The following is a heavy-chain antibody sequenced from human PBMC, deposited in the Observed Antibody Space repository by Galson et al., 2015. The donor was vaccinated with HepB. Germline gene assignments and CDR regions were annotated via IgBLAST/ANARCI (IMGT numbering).Heavy chain of an antibody. CDR3: ARAGIQLTTDY. V-gene: IGHV3-33*01. D-gene: IGHD5-18*01. J-gene: IGHJ4*02. CDR1: GFNFPDFA. Sequence: SLRLSCATSGFNFPDFAMHWVRQAPGKGLEWVAIIWHDGSNKFYGDSVTGRFSISRDNSMGTLYLQMDSLRTEDTAVYYCARAGIQLTTDYWGQGTLVTVSS. CDR2: IWHDGSNK.